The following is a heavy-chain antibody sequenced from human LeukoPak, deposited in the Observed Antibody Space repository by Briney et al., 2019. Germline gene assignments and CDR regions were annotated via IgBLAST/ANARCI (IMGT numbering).Heavy chain of an antibody. CDR3: ARQGYSSGWYFDY. CDR1: GGSISSTNYY. V-gene: IGHV4-39*01. J-gene: IGHJ4*02. CDR2: IYYSGNI. Sequence: SETLSLTCIVSGGSISSTNYYWGWIRQPPGKGLEWIASIYYSGNIYYNPSLKSRVTMSVDTSKNQFSLKLSSVTAADTAVYYCARQGYSSGWYFDYWGQGTLVTVSS. D-gene: IGHD6-19*01.